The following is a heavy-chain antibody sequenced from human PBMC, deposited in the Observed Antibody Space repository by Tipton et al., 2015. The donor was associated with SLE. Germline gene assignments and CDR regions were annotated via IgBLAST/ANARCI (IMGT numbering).Heavy chain of an antibody. Sequence: TLSLTCTVSGGSISSHYWSWIRQPPGKGLEWIGYIYYSGSTNYNPSLKSRVTISVDTSKNQFSLKLSSVTAADTAVYYCAKDRLGVCDYWGQGTLVTVSS. J-gene: IGHJ4*02. CDR3: AKDRLGVCDY. V-gene: IGHV4-59*11. D-gene: IGHD3-16*01. CDR2: IYYSGST. CDR1: GGSISSHY.